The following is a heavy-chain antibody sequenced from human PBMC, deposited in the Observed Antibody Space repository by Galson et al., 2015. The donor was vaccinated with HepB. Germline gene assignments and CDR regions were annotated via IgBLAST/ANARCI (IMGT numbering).Heavy chain of an antibody. CDR2: ITYDGTNK. J-gene: IGHJ5*02. Sequence: SLRLSCAASGFTFNSYAMHWVRQAPGKGLQWVAVITYDGTNKFYARSVKGRFTISRDHSGNTLFLHMNTLRPEDTARYYCVKGGGYSATRGRGGFDPWGQGALVTVSS. CDR1: GFTFNSYA. D-gene: IGHD5-12*01. CDR3: VKGGGYSATRGRGGFDP. V-gene: IGHV3-30*04.